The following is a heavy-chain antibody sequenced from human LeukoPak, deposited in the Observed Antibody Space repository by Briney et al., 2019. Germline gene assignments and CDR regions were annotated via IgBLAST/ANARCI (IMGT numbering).Heavy chain of an antibody. D-gene: IGHD6-13*01. V-gene: IGHV3-23*01. CDR1: GFTFSSYA. CDR3: AKGIAATGVGTFDY. J-gene: IGHJ4*02. Sequence: GGSLRLSCAASGFTFSSYAMHWVRQAPGKGLEWVSATTSSGGSTYYADSVKGRFTISRDNSKNTLFLQMNSLRAEDTAVYYCAKGIAATGVGTFDYWGQGTLVTVSS. CDR2: TTSSGGST.